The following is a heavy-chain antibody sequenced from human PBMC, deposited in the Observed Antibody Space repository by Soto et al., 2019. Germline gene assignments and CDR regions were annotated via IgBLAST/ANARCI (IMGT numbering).Heavy chain of an antibody. CDR2: IRSKANSYAT. J-gene: IGHJ6*02. CDR1: GFTFSGSA. CDR3: TSVTRPNCSSTSCPRPYYYGMDV. V-gene: IGHV3-73*01. Sequence: LRRSCAASGFTFSGSAMHWVRQASGKGLEWVGRIRSKANSYATAYAASVKGRFTISRDDSKNTAYLQMNSLKTEDTAVYYCTSVTRPNCSSTSCPRPYYYGMDVWGQGTTVTVCS. D-gene: IGHD2-2*01.